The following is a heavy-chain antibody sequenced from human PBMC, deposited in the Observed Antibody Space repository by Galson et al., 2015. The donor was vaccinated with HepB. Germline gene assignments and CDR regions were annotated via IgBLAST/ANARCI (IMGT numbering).Heavy chain of an antibody. J-gene: IGHJ3*02. V-gene: IGHV3-53*01. CDR2: IYSSGST. Sequence: SLRLSCAASGFTVSSHYMSWVSQAPGKGLEWVSIIYSSGSTHYADSVKGRFTISRDISKNTLYLQMNSLRAEDTAVYYCARERNYVGGTYTARKQFNAFDIWGQGTMVTVSS. CDR3: ARERNYVGGTYTARKQFNAFDI. D-gene: IGHD3-16*01. CDR1: GFTVSSHY.